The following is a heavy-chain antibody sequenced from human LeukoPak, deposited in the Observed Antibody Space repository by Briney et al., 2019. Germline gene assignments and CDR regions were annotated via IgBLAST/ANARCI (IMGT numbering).Heavy chain of an antibody. V-gene: IGHV3-23*01. CDR1: GFTFSSYA. D-gene: IGHD5-24*01. CDR3: ARDVDGYNYFDY. Sequence: PGGSLRLSCAASGFTFSSYAMSWVRQAPGKGLEWVSAISGSGGSTYYADSVKGRFTISRDNSKNTLYLQMNSLRAEDTAVYYCARDVDGYNYFDYWGQGTLVTVSS. J-gene: IGHJ4*02. CDR2: ISGSGGST.